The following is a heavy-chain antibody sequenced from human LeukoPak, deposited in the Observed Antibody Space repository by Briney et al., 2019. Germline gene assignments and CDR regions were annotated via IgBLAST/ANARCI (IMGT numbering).Heavy chain of an antibody. V-gene: IGHV4-31*03. CDR3: ARETLTGTIPPRYYFDY. J-gene: IGHJ4*02. D-gene: IGHD1-20*01. CDR1: GGSISSGGYY. CDR2: IYYSGST. Sequence: SQTLSLTCTVSGGSISSGGYYWSWIRQHPGKGLEWIGYIYYSGSTYYNPSLKSRVTISVDTSKNQFSLKLSSVTAADTAVYYCARETLTGTIPPRYYFDYWGQGTLVTVSS.